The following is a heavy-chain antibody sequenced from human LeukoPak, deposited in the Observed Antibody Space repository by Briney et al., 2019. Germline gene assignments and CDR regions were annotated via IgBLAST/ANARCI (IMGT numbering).Heavy chain of an antibody. CDR2: IVVGSGNT. CDR1: GFTFTSSA. J-gene: IGHJ4*02. D-gene: IGHD3-22*01. Sequence: GASVKVSCKASGFTFTSSAVQWVRQARGQRLEWIGWIVVGSGNTNYAQKFQERVTITRDMSISTAYMKLSRLRSEDTAVYYCAADLLYYYDSSGYQHHNDYWGQGTLVTVSS. V-gene: IGHV1-58*01. CDR3: AADLLYYYDSSGYQHHNDY.